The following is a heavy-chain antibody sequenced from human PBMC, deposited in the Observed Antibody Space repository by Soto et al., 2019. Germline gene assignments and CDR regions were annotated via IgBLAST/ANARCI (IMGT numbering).Heavy chain of an antibody. CDR1: GFSLSSYG. CDR2: IWYYGSNK. V-gene: IGHV3-33*01. D-gene: IGHD4-17*01. CDR3: ASDYGDYPD. Sequence: GVLRLSCAASGFSLSSYGMHWVRQAPGKGLEWVADIWYYGSNKYYADSVKGRFTISRDNSKNTLYLQMNSLRAEDTAVYYCASDYGDYPDWGQGTLVTVSS. J-gene: IGHJ4*02.